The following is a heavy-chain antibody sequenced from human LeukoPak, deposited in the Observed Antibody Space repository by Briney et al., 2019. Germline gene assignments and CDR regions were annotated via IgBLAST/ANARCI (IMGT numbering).Heavy chain of an antibody. CDR1: GHTFTGYY. V-gene: IGHV1-2*02. CDR2: INPNSGGT. CDR3: ARALYCSSTSCYEVPENDY. Sequence: GASVKVSCKASGHTFTGYYMHWVRQAPGQGLEWMGWINPNSGGTNYAQKFQGRVTMTRDTSISTAYMELSRLRSDDTAVYYCARALYCSSTSCYEVPENDYWGQGTLVTVSS. J-gene: IGHJ4*02. D-gene: IGHD2-2*01.